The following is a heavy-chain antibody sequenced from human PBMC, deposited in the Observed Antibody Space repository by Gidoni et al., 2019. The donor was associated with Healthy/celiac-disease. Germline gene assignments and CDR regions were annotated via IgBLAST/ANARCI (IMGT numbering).Heavy chain of an antibody. J-gene: IGHJ3*02. V-gene: IGHV1-46*01. D-gene: IGHD1-26*01. CDR2: INPSGGSK. CDR3: ARAYSGDGDAFDI. CDR1: GYTFTSYY. Sequence: QVQLVQSGAEVKKPGASVKVSCKASGYTFTSYYMHWVRQAPGQGLEWMGIINPSGGSKSYAQKCQGRVTMTRDKSTSTVYMELSSLRSEDTAVYYCARAYSGDGDAFDIWGQGTMVTVSS.